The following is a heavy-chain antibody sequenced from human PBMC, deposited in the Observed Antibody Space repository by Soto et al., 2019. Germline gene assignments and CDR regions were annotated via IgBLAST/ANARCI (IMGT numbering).Heavy chain of an antibody. J-gene: IGHJ6*02. Sequence: SETLSLTCTVSGGTISSGDYYWTWIRQPPGKGLEWIGNVDYRGTTYYSPSLKSRVTISTDTSKNQFSLNLNSVTAADTAVYFCVIDKGVATITYSHYLMDALGQGTTVT. CDR2: VDYRGTT. D-gene: IGHD5-12*01. CDR3: VIDKGVATITYSHYLMDA. CDR1: GGTISSGDYY. V-gene: IGHV4-30-4*01.